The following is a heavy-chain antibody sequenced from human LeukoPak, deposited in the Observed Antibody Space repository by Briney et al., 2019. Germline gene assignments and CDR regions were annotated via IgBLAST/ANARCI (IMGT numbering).Heavy chain of an antibody. J-gene: IGHJ4*02. CDR3: ARDYVGGSSRGLYCDY. Sequence: GGPLRLFCGASGFTFSSYSMNGLRQAPGKGLECVSSISSSSSYIHYADSVKGRFTISRDNDKNSLYLQMNSLRAEDTAVYYCARDYVGGSSRGLYCDYWGQGTLDSVSS. CDR1: GFTFSSYS. V-gene: IGHV3-21*01. D-gene: IGHD1-26*01. CDR2: ISSSSSYI.